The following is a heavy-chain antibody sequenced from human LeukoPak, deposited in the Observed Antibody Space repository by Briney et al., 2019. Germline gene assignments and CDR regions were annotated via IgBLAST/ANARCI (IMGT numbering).Heavy chain of an antibody. CDR1: GYTFTSYD. CDR3: ARDLGSYYFDY. V-gene: IGHV1-8*03. CDR2: MNPNSGNT. J-gene: IGHJ4*02. D-gene: IGHD1-26*01. Sequence: ASVKVSCKASGYTFTSYDINWVRQATGQGLEWMGWMNPNSGNTGYAQKFQGRVTIARNTSISTAYMELSSLRSEDTAVYYCARDLGSYYFDYWGQGTLVTVSS.